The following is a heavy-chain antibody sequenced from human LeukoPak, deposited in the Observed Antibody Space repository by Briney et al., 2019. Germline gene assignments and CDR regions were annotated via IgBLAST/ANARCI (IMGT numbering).Heavy chain of an antibody. CDR1: RGSISSYY. V-gene: IGHV4-59*01. Sequence: SETLSLTCTVSRGSISSYYWTWIRQPPGKGLEWIGYIYYSGSTNYNPSLKSRVTISVDPSTNQFSLKLRSVTAADTAVYYCARGIGGSGSYYYYGMDVWGQGTTVTVSS. J-gene: IGHJ6*02. CDR2: IYYSGST. D-gene: IGHD3-10*01. CDR3: ARGIGGSGSYYYYGMDV.